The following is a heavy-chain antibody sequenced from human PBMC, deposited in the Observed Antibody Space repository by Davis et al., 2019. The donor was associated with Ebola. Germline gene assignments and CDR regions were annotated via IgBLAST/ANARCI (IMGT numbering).Heavy chain of an antibody. CDR3: ARAGPRDSGSFHDAFDM. CDR1: GFTFSTYT. CDR2: ISGSGGST. D-gene: IGHD1-26*01. Sequence: GESLKISCAASGFTFSTYTMTWVRQAPGKGLEWVSAISGSGGSTYYADSVKGRFTISRDNSKNTLYLQMNSLRAEDTAVYNCARAGPRDSGSFHDAFDMWGQGTMVTVSS. J-gene: IGHJ3*02. V-gene: IGHV3-23*01.